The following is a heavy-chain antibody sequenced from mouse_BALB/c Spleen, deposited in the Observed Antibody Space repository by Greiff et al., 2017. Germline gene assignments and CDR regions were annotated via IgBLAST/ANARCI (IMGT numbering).Heavy chain of an antibody. Sequence: VMLVESGPGLVAPSQSLSITCTVSGFSLTGYGVNWVRQPPGKGLEWLGMIWGDGSTDYNSALKSRLSISKDNSKSQVFLKMNSLQTDDTARYYCARGDYRYDGDAMDYWGQGTSVTVSS. CDR3: ARGDYRYDGDAMDY. V-gene: IGHV2-6-7*01. D-gene: IGHD2-14*01. J-gene: IGHJ4*01. CDR1: GFSLTGYG. CDR2: IWGDGST.